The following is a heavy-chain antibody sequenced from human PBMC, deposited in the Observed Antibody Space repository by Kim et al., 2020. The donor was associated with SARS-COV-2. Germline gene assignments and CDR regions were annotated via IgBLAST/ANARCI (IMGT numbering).Heavy chain of an antibody. CDR2: ISAYNGNT. J-gene: IGHJ6*02. Sequence: ASVKVSCKASGYTFTSYGISWGRQAPGQGLEWMGWISAYNGNTKYAQKHQGRVTMTTDTSTSTGYMELRSLRSDDTAVYYCARDLIRFSPYSSGTHGMDVWGQGTTVTVSS. D-gene: IGHD3-10*01. CDR3: ARDLIRFSPYSSGTHGMDV. V-gene: IGHV1-18*01. CDR1: GYTFTSYG.